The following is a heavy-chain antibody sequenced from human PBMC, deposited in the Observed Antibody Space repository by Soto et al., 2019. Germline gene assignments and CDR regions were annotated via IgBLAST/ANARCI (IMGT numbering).Heavy chain of an antibody. J-gene: IGHJ4*02. CDR1: GFTFDDYA. V-gene: IGHV3-9*01. Sequence: EVQLVESGGGLVQPGRSLRLSCAASGFTFDDYAMHWVRQAPGKGLEWVSVISWHSGNIAYADAVKGRFTISRDNAKNSLYLQMNSLRDEDTAVYFCARDFGHGYYLDYWGRGTLVTVSS. CDR3: ARDFGHGYYLDY. CDR2: ISWHSGNI. D-gene: IGHD2-2*03.